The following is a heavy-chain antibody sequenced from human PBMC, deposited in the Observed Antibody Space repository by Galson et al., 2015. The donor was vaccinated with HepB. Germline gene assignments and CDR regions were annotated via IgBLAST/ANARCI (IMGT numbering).Heavy chain of an antibody. CDR3: AKYQGDGSTRSLPFFAF. Sequence: SLRLSCAASGFTFSTYAMTWVRQAPGKGLFWVSSISGSGGNTYYADSVKGRFTISRDNSKNTLYLQMNSLRADDTAVYYCAKYQGDGSTRSLPFFAFWGQGTLVTVSS. J-gene: IGHJ4*02. CDR1: GFTFSTYA. CDR2: ISGSGGNT. V-gene: IGHV3-23*01. D-gene: IGHD2-2*01.